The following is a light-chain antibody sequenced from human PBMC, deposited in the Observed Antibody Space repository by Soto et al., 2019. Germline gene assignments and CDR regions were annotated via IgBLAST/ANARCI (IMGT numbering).Light chain of an antibody. Sequence: QSVLTQPPSVSGAPGQRVTISCTGSSSNIGSHYDVHWYQQLPGAAPRLLIYGNFKRPSGVPDRFSGFKSDTSASLAITGLQAEDEADYYCQSYDSSLSGYVFGTGTKVTVL. J-gene: IGLJ1*01. CDR2: GNF. V-gene: IGLV1-40*01. CDR3: QSYDSSLSGYV. CDR1: SSNIGSHYD.